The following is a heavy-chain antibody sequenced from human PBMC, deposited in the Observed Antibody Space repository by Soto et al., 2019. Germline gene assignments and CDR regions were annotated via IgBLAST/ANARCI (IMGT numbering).Heavy chain of an antibody. CDR1: GGSVSSGSYY. V-gene: IGHV4-61*01. CDR3: ARGIEGWYQGRYYYGMDV. J-gene: IGHJ6*02. Sequence: QVQLQESGPGLVKPSETLSLTCTVSGGSVSSGSYYWSWIRQPPGKGLEWIGYIYYSGSTNYNPSLKSRVTIAVDTTKNQSALKLSSVTAADTAVYSCARGIEGWYQGRYYYGMDVWGQGTTVTVSS. CDR2: IYYSGST. D-gene: IGHD6-19*01.